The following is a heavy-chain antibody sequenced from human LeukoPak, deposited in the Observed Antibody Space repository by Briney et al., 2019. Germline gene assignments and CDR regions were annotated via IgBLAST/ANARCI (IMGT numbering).Heavy chain of an antibody. J-gene: IGHJ5*02. Sequence: SQTLSLTCTVSGGSISSSSYYWGWSRQPPGKGLEWIGSIYYSGSTYYNPSLKSRVTISVDTSKNQFSLKLSSVTAEDTAVYYCAKDPTYYDILTGYSNWFDPWGQGTLVTDSS. V-gene: IGHV4-39*07. CDR3: AKDPTYYDILTGYSNWFDP. CDR2: IYYSGST. D-gene: IGHD3-9*01. CDR1: GGSISSSSYY.